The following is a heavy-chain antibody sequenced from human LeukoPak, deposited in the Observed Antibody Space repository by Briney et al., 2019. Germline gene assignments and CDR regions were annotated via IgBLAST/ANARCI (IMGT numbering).Heavy chain of an antibody. Sequence: ASVKVSCKASGYTFTTYYIHWVRQAPGQGLEWMGMIAPGGGSTSYAQKFQDRVTMTRDMSTSTVYMELNSLRSEDTAVYYCAIQPLTYSGYVYHYYYYYIDVWGKGTTVTVSS. V-gene: IGHV1-46*01. CDR2: IAPGGGST. CDR3: AIQPLTYSGYVYHYYYYYIDV. J-gene: IGHJ6*03. CDR1: GYTFTTYY. D-gene: IGHD5-12*01.